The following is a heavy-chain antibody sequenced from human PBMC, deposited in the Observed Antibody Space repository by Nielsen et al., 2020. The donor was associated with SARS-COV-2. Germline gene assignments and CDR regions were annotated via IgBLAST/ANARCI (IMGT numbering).Heavy chain of an antibody. Sequence: GGSLRLSCAASGFTFSDYAMTWVRQAPGKGLEWVSAISTSGGGTHYADSVKGRFTISRDNSKHTLFLHMNSLRAEDTAVYYCAKGNSRLSWFGELALYYYYYGLDVWGQGTTVTVS. CDR1: GFTFSDYA. CDR3: AKGNSRLSWFGELALYYYYYGLDV. CDR2: ISTSGGGT. D-gene: IGHD3-10*01. J-gene: IGHJ6*02. V-gene: IGHV3-23*01.